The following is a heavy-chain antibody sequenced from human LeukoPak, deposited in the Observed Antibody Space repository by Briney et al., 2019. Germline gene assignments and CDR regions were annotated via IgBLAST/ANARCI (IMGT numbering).Heavy chain of an antibody. D-gene: IGHD3-22*01. CDR2: INTNTGNP. V-gene: IGHV7-4-1*02. Sequence: ASVKVSCKASGYTFTSYAMNWVRQAPGQGLEWMGWINTNTGNPTYAQGFTGRFVFSLDTSVSTAYLQISSLKAEDTAVYYCARETTYYYDSSGQAWAFDIWGQGTMVTVSS. J-gene: IGHJ3*02. CDR1: GYTFTSYA. CDR3: ARETTYYYDSSGQAWAFDI.